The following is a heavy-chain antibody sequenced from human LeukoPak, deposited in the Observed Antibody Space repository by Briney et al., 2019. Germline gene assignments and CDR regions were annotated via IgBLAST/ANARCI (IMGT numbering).Heavy chain of an antibody. CDR2: INPNSGGT. J-gene: IGHJ4*02. CDR3: ARGLYDFGSGYNGLAG. D-gene: IGHD3-3*01. V-gene: IGHV1-2*06. CDR1: GYTFTGYY. Sequence: ASVKVSCKASGYTFTGYYMHWVRQAPGQGLEWMGRINPNSGGTNYAQKFQGRVTMTRDTSISTAYIELSRLRSDDTAVYYCARGLYDFGSGYNGLAGWGQGTLVTVSS.